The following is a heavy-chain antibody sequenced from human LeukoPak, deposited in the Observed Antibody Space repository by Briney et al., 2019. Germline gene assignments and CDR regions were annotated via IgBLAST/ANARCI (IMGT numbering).Heavy chain of an antibody. CDR1: GYTFTGYH. CDR3: ARLNGNHFDY. V-gene: IGHV1-2*02. CDR2: INPNSGAT. D-gene: IGHD1-14*01. Sequence: ASVKVSCKASGYTFTGYHVHWVRQAPGQGLEWMAWINPNSGATDYAQKFQGRVTMTRDTSTSTAYMELSRPRSDDTAVYYCARLNGNHFDYWGQGTLVTVSS. J-gene: IGHJ4*02.